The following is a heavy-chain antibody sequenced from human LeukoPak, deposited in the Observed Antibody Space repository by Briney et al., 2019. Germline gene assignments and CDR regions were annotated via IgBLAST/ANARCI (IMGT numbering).Heavy chain of an antibody. CDR1: GFTFSSYA. D-gene: IGHD6-19*01. CDR2: ISGSGGGT. J-gene: IGHJ4*02. Sequence: GGSLRLSCAASGFTFSSYAMSWVRQAPGKGLEWVSSISGSGGGTDYADSVKGRFTISRDNSKNMLYLQMHSLRAEDTAVYYCAKGSVAGVRNYIDFWGQGTLVTVSS. V-gene: IGHV3-23*01. CDR3: AKGSVAGVRNYIDF.